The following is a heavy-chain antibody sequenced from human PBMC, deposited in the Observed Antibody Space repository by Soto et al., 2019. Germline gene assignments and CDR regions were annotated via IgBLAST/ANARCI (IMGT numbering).Heavy chain of an antibody. CDR3: AREDTAMGHYYYYGMDV. V-gene: IGHV4-39*02. D-gene: IGHD5-18*01. J-gene: IGHJ6*02. CDR1: GGSISSSSYY. CDR2: IYYSGST. Sequence: SETLSLTCTVSGGSISSSSYYWGWIRQPPGKGLEWIGSIYYSGSTYYNPSLKSRVTISVDTSKNQFSLKLSSVTAADTAVYYCAREDTAMGHYYYYGMDVWGQGTTVTVSS.